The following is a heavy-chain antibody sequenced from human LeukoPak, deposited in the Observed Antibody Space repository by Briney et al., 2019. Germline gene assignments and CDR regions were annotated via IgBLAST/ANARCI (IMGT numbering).Heavy chain of an antibody. Sequence: PGGSLRLSCAASGFTVGSNTMSWVRQAPGKGLEWVSAISGSGGRTYYADSVKGRFTISRDSSKNTLFLQMNSLRAEDTAVYYCGRGIEGGATDYWGQGTLVTVSS. CDR2: ISGSGGRT. J-gene: IGHJ4*02. CDR1: GFTVGSNT. V-gene: IGHV3-23*01. D-gene: IGHD4/OR15-4a*01. CDR3: GRGIEGGATDY.